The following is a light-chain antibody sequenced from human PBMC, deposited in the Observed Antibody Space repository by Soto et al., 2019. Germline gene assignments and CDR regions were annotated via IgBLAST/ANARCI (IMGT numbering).Light chain of an antibody. CDR1: QGISNY. CDR2: TAS. Sequence: DIRMTQSPSAMSASVGDRVTSTCRASQGISNYLAWFQQKPGKVPKRLIYTASSLQSGGPSRFSGSGSGTEFTLTISSLQPEDFATYYCLQHNSYPLTFGGGTRVEIK. J-gene: IGKJ4*01. V-gene: IGKV1-17*03. CDR3: LQHNSYPLT.